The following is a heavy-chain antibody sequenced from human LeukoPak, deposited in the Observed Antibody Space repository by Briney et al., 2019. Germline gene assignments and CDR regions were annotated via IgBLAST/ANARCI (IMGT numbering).Heavy chain of an antibody. J-gene: IGHJ4*02. D-gene: IGHD6-13*01. V-gene: IGHV4-59*01. Sequence: PSETLSLTCTVSGGSISSYYWSWIRQPPGKGLEWIGYIYYSGSTNYNPSLKSRVTISVDTSKNQFSLKLSSVTAADTAVYYCARLHDSGYEDYWGQGTLVTVSS. CDR1: GGSISSYY. CDR3: ARLHDSGYEDY. CDR2: IYYSGST.